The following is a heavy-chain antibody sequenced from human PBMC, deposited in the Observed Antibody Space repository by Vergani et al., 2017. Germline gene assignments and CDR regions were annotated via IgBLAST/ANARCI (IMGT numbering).Heavy chain of an antibody. V-gene: IGHV1-69*13. J-gene: IGHJ4*02. D-gene: IGHD3-22*01. CDR1: GGTFSSNS. CDR3: ARSSGYYSYYFDF. Sequence: QGQLAQSGAEVKKPGSSVKVSCKASGGTFSSNSISWVRQAPEQGLEWIRRIIPNFATTSYAQKFQGRVTILADESTSTAYMELSSLRSEDTAVYYCARSSGYYSYYFDFWGKGTLVTVSS. CDR2: IIPNFATT.